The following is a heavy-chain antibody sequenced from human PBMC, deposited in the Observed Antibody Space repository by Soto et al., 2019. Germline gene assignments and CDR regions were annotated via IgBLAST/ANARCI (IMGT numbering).Heavy chain of an antibody. D-gene: IGHD3-22*01. Sequence: ASVKVSCKASGYTFSSYYMHWVRQAPGQGLEWMGVINPSGDSTTYAQKFQGRVTMTKDTSTSTLYMELRSLTSDDTAIYYCARDTYDTTGYPLDYWGQGTLVTVSS. V-gene: IGHV1-46*01. J-gene: IGHJ4*02. CDR3: ARDTYDTTGYPLDY. CDR2: INPSGDST. CDR1: GYTFSSYY.